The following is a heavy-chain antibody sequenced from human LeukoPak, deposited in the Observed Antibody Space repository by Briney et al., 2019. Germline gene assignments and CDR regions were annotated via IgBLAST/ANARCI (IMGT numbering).Heavy chain of an antibody. CDR1: GFTFSSYG. CDR3: AREVPNLYYYYGTDV. Sequence: GASLRLSCAASGFTFSSYGMHWVRQAPGKGLEWVAVIWYDGSNKYYADSVKGRFTISRDNSKNTLYLQMNSLRAEDTAVYYCAREVPNLYYYYGTDVWGQGTTVTVSS. V-gene: IGHV3-33*01. J-gene: IGHJ6*02. D-gene: IGHD2-2*01. CDR2: IWYDGSNK.